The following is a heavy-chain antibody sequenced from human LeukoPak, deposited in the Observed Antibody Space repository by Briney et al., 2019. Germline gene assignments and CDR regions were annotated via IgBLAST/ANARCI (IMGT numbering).Heavy chain of an antibody. V-gene: IGHV3-7*01. Sequence: GGSLRLSCAASGFTFSTYWMSWVRQAPGKGLEWVAHIKQDGNQEYYVGSVKGRFTISRDNAKNSLYLQMNSLRVEDTAVYYCARGVPYPSWSGPHYSDYWGQGTLVTVSS. D-gene: IGHD3-3*01. CDR1: GFTFSTYW. CDR2: IKQDGNQE. J-gene: IGHJ4*02. CDR3: ARGVPYPSWSGPHYSDY.